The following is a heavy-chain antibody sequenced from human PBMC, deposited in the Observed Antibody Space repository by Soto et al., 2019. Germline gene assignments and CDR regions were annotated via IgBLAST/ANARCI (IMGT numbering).Heavy chain of an antibody. D-gene: IGHD1-1*01. Sequence: QVQLQESGPGLVKTSETLSLTCTVSGQSIGRYYWCWIRQSPGKGPEWIGYTFYTGSTNYNPSLHTRATISIDTSKSHFSLLLTSLTAADTAVYYCARHGGYNSAFDFWGPGTLVTVSS. CDR3: ARHGGYNSAFDF. V-gene: IGHV4-59*08. J-gene: IGHJ4*02. CDR1: GQSIGRYY. CDR2: TFYTGST.